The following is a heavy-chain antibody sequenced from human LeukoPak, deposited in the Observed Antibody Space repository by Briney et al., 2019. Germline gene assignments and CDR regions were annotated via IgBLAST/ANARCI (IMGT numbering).Heavy chain of an antibody. Sequence: ASVKVSCKASGYTFTGCYMHWVRQAPGQGLEWMGWINPNSGGTNYAQKFQGRVTMTRDTSISTAYMELSRLRSDDTAVYYCAAYYYDSSGYALPYFQHWGQGTLVTVSS. CDR1: GYTFTGCY. J-gene: IGHJ1*01. V-gene: IGHV1-2*02. CDR3: AAYYYDSSGYALPYFQH. D-gene: IGHD3-22*01. CDR2: INPNSGGT.